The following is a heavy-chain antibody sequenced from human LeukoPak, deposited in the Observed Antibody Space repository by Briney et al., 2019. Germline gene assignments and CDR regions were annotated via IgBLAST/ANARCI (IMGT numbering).Heavy chain of an antibody. V-gene: IGHV3-23*01. Sequence: PGGSLRLSCAPSGFSSSSYAMSWVRQAPGEGLEWVSAISGSGGSTYYADSVKGRFTISRDNSKNTLYLQMNSLRAEDTAVYYCAKYTFGDPNPYWGQGTLVTVSS. CDR2: ISGSGGST. CDR1: GFSSSSYA. CDR3: AKYTFGDPNPY. J-gene: IGHJ4*02. D-gene: IGHD4-17*01.